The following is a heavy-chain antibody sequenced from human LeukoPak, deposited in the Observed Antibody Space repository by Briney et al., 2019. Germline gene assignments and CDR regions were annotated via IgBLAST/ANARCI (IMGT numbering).Heavy chain of an antibody. J-gene: IGHJ4*02. CDR1: GGSFSGYY. CDR2: INHSGST. CDR3: ARGPYYDSSGYSVV. D-gene: IGHD3-22*01. Sequence: PSETLSLTCAVYGGSFSGYYWSWIRQPPGKGLEWIGEINHSGSTNYNPSLKSRVTISLDTSKNQFSPKLSSVTAADTAVYYCARGPYYDSSGYSVVWGQGTPVTVSS. V-gene: IGHV4-34*01.